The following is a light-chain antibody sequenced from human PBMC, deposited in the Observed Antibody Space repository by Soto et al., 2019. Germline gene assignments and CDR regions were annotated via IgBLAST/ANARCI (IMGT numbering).Light chain of an antibody. V-gene: IGKV3-20*01. CDR2: GAS. Sequence: ILLAQSPGTLSLSPGEGATPFCRASQSFVNMYLAWYQQKPGQAPRLLMYGASRRPTGIPDRFSGSGSGTDFTLTITRLEPEDFAVYYCQQYGRSPITCGQGTRLEIK. CDR1: QSFVNMY. J-gene: IGKJ5*01. CDR3: QQYGRSPIT.